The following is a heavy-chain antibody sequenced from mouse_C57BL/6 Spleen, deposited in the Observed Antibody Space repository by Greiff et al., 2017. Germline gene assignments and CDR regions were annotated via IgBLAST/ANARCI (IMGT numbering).Heavy chain of an antibody. CDR1: GYTFTDYN. J-gene: IGHJ3*01. CDR2: INPNNGGT. V-gene: IGHV1-18*01. Sequence: VQLQQSGPELVKPGASVKIPCKASGYTFTDYNMDWVKQSHGKSLEWIGDINPNNGGTIYNQKFKGKATVTVDKSSSTDYMELRILTSEDTAVYYCASSNYVWFAYWGQGTLVTVSA. CDR3: ASSNYVWFAY. D-gene: IGHD2-5*01.